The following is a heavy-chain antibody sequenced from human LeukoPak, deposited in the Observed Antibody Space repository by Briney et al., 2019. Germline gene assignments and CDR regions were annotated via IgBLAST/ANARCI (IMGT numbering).Heavy chain of an antibody. CDR2: IRYDGSNK. J-gene: IGHJ4*02. V-gene: IGHV3-30*02. D-gene: IGHD6-13*01. CDR1: GFTFSSYG. Sequence: GGSLRLSCAASGFTFSSYGMHWVRQAPGKGLEWVAFIRYDGSNKYYADSVKGRFTISRDNSKNTLYLQMNSLRAEDTAVYYCAKVSNTGYSSSWESDYWGQGTLVTVSS. CDR3: AKVSNTGYSSSWESDY.